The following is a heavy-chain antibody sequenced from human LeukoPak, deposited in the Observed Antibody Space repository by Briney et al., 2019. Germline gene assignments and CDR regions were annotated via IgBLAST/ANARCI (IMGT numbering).Heavy chain of an antibody. CDR1: GGPISYYY. CDR2: IYYSGST. CDR3: ARHIRYASSGYLSTDDAFDI. D-gene: IGHD3-22*01. V-gene: IGHV4-59*08. J-gene: IGHJ3*02. Sequence: SETLSLTCTVSGGPISYYYWSWIRQPPGKGLEWIGYIYYSGSTNYNPALKSRVTISVDTSKNQFSLKLSSVTAADPAVYYCARHIRYASSGYLSTDDAFDIWGQGTMVTVSS.